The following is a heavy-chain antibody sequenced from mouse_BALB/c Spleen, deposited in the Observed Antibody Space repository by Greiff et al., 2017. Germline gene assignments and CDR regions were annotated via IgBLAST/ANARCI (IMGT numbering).Heavy chain of an antibody. CDR3: ARHSEDFDY. CDR1: GFTFSSYA. Sequence: EVQLQQSGGGLVKPGGSLKLSCAASGFTFSSYAMSWVRQTPEKRLEWVATISSGGSYTYYPDSVKGRFTISRDNAKNTLYLQMSSLRSEDTAMYYCARHSEDFDYWGQGTTLTVSS. J-gene: IGHJ2*01. V-gene: IGHV5-9-3*01. CDR2: ISSGGSYT.